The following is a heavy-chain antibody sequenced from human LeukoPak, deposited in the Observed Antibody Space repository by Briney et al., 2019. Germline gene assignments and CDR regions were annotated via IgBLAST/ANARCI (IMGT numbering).Heavy chain of an antibody. CDR1: GFTVSSNY. J-gene: IGHJ4*02. CDR3: ARSPGVMGY. CDR2: IYSGGGA. V-gene: IGHV3-66*01. D-gene: IGHD2-21*01. Sequence: GGSLRLSCVDSGFTVSSNYMNWVRQAPGKGLEWVSVIYSGGGAYYADSVKGRFTISTDTSKNTLYLQMNSLRVEDTAVYYWARSPGVMGYWGQGTLVTVSS.